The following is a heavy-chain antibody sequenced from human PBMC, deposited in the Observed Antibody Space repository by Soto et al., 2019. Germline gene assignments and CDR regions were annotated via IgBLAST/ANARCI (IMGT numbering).Heavy chain of an antibody. Sequence: ASVKVSCKASGYNFVSYYINWVRQAPGHGLQWMGIIDPYGGTTTYARDFQGRVTMTRDTSTKTVYMELRSLRVEDTATYYCVRDDSSSSRSWGQGTLVTV. CDR2: IDPYGGTT. V-gene: IGHV1-46*01. D-gene: IGHD6-6*01. J-gene: IGHJ4*02. CDR3: VRDDSSSSRS. CDR1: GYNFVSYY.